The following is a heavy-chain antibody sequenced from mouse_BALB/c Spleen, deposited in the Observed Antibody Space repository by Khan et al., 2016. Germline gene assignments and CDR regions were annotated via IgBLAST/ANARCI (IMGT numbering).Heavy chain of an antibody. J-gene: IGHJ3*01. CDR2: INPDSSTI. CDR1: GFDFSRYW. Sequence: VKLLESGGGLVQPGGSLKLSCEASGFDFSRYWMSWVRQAPGKGLEWIGEINPDSSTITYTPSLKDKFIISRDNAKNTLYLQMRKVRSEDTVLYYCARAGYYGYLVNWGQGTLVTVSA. D-gene: IGHD1-1*01. V-gene: IGHV4-1*02. CDR3: ARAGYYGYLVN.